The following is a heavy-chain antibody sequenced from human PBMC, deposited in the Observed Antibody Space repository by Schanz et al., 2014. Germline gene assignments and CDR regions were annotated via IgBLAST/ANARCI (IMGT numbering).Heavy chain of an antibody. D-gene: IGHD5-18*01. Sequence: EVQLLESGGGLVEPGGSLRLSCAASEFTFSTDAMSWVRQAPGKGLEWLSVISASGGDTYYADSVKGRFTISRDNSKNTLYLQMNSLRAEDTAVYYCAKDAENTAMITDYFDYWGQGTLVTVSS. J-gene: IGHJ4*02. V-gene: IGHV3-23*01. CDR2: ISASGGDT. CDR3: AKDAENTAMITDYFDY. CDR1: EFTFSTDA.